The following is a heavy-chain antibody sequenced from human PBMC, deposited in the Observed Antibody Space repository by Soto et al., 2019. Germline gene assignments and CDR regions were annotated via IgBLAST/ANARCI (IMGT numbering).Heavy chain of an antibody. CDR3: ARESEDLTSNFDY. J-gene: IGHJ4*02. CDR2: ISSTTNYI. Sequence: GGSLRLSCGASGFTFTSYSMNWGRQAPGKGLEWVSSISSTTNYIYYGDSMKGRFTISRDNAKNSLYLEMNSLRAEDTAVYYCARESEDLTSNFDYWGQGTLVTSPQ. V-gene: IGHV3-21*06. CDR1: GFTFTSYS.